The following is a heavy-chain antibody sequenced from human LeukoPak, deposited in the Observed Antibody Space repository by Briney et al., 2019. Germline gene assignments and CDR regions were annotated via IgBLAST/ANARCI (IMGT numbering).Heavy chain of an antibody. CDR2: IYYSRST. Sequence: SETLSLTCTVSGGSISSSSYYWGWIRQPPGKGLEWIGSIYYSRSTYYNPSLKSRVTISVDTSKNQFSLKLSSVTAADTAVYSCARLQAGASLNYYYFHGMDVWGQGTTVTVSS. CDR1: GGSISSSSYY. V-gene: IGHV4-39*01. CDR3: ARLQAGASLNYYYFHGMDV. D-gene: IGHD1-26*01. J-gene: IGHJ6*02.